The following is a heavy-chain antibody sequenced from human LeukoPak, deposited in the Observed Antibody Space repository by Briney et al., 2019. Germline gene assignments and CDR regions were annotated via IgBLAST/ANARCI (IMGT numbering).Heavy chain of an antibody. Sequence: PSETLSLTCTVSGGSISSSSYYWGWIRQPPGKGLEWIGSIYYSGSTYYNPSLKSRVTISVDTSKNQFSLKLGSVTAADTAVYYCARIGVPSHYYYGMDVWGQGTTVTVSS. V-gene: IGHV4-39*07. CDR2: IYYSGST. J-gene: IGHJ6*02. CDR3: ARIGVPSHYYYGMDV. CDR1: GGSISSSSYY. D-gene: IGHD3-10*01.